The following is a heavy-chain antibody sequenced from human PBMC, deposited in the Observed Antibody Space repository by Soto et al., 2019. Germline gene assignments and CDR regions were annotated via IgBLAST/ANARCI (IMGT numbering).Heavy chain of an antibody. CDR2: ISYDGSNK. CDR3: AKDLGYSYGYNYGMDV. CDR1: GFTFSSYV. J-gene: IGHJ6*02. V-gene: IGHV3-30*18. Sequence: GGSLRLSCAASGFTFSSYVMHWVRQAPGKGLEWVAVISYDGSNKYYADSVKGRFTISRDNSKNTLYLQMNSLRAEDTAVYYCAKDLGYSYGYNYGMDVWGQGTTVTVSS. D-gene: IGHD5-18*01.